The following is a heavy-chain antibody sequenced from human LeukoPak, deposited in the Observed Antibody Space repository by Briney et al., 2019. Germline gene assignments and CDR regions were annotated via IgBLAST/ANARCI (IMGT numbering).Heavy chain of an antibody. CDR1: GGSISSYY. Sequence: SETLSLTCTVSGGSISSYYWSWIRQPPGKGLEWIGYIYYSGSTYYNPSLKSRVTISVDTSKNQFSLKLSSVTAADTAVYYCARQSSSWYTAYNWCDPWGQGTLVTVSS. J-gene: IGHJ5*02. D-gene: IGHD6-13*01. V-gene: IGHV4-59*08. CDR3: ARQSSSWYTAYNWCDP. CDR2: IYYSGST.